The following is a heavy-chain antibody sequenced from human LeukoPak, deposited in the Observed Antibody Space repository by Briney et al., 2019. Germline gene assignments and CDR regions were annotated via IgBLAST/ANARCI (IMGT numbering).Heavy chain of an antibody. J-gene: IGHJ3*01. CDR1: GFTFSSYA. CDR3: AKDVIGVPDGARANDAFDV. Sequence: GGSLRLSCAASGFTFSSYAMSWVRQAPGKGLEWVSAISGSGGSTYYADSVKGRFTISRDNSKNTLYLQMNSLRAEDTAVYYCAKDVIGVPDGARANDAFDVWGQGTTVTVSS. V-gene: IGHV3-23*01. CDR2: ISGSGGST. D-gene: IGHD2-2*01.